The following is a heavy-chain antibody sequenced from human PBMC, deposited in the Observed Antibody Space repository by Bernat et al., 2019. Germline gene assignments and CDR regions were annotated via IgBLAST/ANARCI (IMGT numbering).Heavy chain of an antibody. CDR1: GFTFSSYG. D-gene: IGHD3-22*01. Sequence: QVQLVESGGGVVQPGRSLRLSCAASGFTFSSYGMHWVRQAPGKGLEWVAVIWYDGSNKYYADYVKGRFTISRDNSKNTLYLQMNSLRAEDTAVYYCARDLYYDSSGYSDFDYWGQGTLVTVSS. CDR3: ARDLYYDSSGYSDFDY. J-gene: IGHJ4*02. V-gene: IGHV3-33*01. CDR2: IWYDGSNK.